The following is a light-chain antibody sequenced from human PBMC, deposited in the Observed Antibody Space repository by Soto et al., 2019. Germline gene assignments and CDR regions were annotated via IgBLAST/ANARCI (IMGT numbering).Light chain of an antibody. J-gene: IGLJ1*01. CDR3: AAWDDSPYV. CDR1: SSNIGSNT. Sequence: QSVLTQPPSASGTPGQRVTISCSGSSSNIGSNTVNWYHQLPGTAPKLLIYSNNQRPSGVPDRFSGSKSGTSASLAISGLQSEDEADYYCAAWDDSPYVVGNGTKLTVL. CDR2: SNN. V-gene: IGLV1-44*01.